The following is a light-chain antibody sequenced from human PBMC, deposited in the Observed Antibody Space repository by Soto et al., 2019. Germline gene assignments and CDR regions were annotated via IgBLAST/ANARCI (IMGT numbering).Light chain of an antibody. J-gene: IGKJ4*01. V-gene: IGKV4-1*01. CDR2: WAS. CDR1: QSVLYNSNKKDY. Sequence: DFVLTQSPDSLAVSLGERATINCKSSQSVLYNSNKKDYFAWYQQRPGQPPKLLIYWASTRESGVPDRFSASGSGTDVTLTISRLQAEDVGVYYCQQYYDNPLTFGGGTRVEIK. CDR3: QQYYDNPLT.